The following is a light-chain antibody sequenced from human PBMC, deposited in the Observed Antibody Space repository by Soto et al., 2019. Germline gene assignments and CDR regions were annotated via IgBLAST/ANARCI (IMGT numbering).Light chain of an antibody. CDR3: HQYGSSPPYT. Sequence: EVVLTQSPGTLSLSPGERATLSCRASQSINNNYLAWYLQRPGQAPRLLIYGSSDRATGIPDRFSGSGSGTDFTLTISRLEPEDFAVYFCHQYGSSPPYTFGQGTKLEI. J-gene: IGKJ2*01. V-gene: IGKV3-20*01. CDR1: QSINNNY. CDR2: GSS.